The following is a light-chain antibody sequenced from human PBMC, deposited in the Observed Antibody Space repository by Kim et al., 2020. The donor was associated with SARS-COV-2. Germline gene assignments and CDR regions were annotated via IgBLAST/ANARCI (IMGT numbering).Light chain of an antibody. CDR3: QSYDNSLRGFVI. J-gene: IGLJ2*01. V-gene: IGLV1-40*01. CDR1: FTNIGAGFD. Sequence: QSVLTQPPSVSGAPGQRVTISCNGGFTNIGAGFDVHWYQQLPGTAPKLVIFANSNRPSGVPDRFSGSKSGTSGSLTITGLQAEDEGDYYCQSYDNSLRGFVIFGGGTQLTVL. CDR2: ANS.